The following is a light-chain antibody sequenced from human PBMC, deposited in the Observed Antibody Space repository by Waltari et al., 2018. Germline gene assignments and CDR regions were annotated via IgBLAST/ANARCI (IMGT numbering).Light chain of an antibody. CDR1: QSVSSNY. Sequence: EIVLTQSPGTLSLSPGERATLSCRASQSVSSNYLAWYQQRPGQAPRLLIHGSSSRATGIPDMFIGSGSGTDFTLTISRLEPEDFAVYYCQQYGRSWNTFGQGTKLEIK. CDR2: GSS. J-gene: IGKJ2*01. CDR3: QQYGRSWNT. V-gene: IGKV3-20*01.